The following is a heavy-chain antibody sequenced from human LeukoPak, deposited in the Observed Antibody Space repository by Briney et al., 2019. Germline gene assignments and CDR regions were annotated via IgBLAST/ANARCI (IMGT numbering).Heavy chain of an antibody. CDR3: ARDPSQANSGDY. Sequence: GGSLRLSCAASGFTFSSFWMHWVRQAPGKGLVWVSHSNSDGSTTDYADSVRGRFTISRDNAKNTLFLQMNSLTVEDTAVYYCARDPSQANSGDYWGQGTLVTVSS. D-gene: IGHD1-26*01. CDR1: GFTFSSFW. CDR2: SNSDGSTT. V-gene: IGHV3-74*01. J-gene: IGHJ4*02.